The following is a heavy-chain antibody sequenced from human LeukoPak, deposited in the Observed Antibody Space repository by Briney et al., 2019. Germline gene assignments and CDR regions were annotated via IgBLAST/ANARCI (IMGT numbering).Heavy chain of an antibody. V-gene: IGHV3-15*01. CDR1: GFTFSNAW. CDR2: IKSKTDGGTT. D-gene: IGHD5-12*01. Sequence: TGGSLRLSCAASGFTFSNAWMNWVRQAPGKGLEWVGRIKSKTDGGTTDYAAPVKGRFTISRDDSKNTLYLQMNSLKTEDTAVYYRTTDLDIVATMGYWGQGTLVTVSS. CDR3: TTDLDIVATMGY. J-gene: IGHJ4*02.